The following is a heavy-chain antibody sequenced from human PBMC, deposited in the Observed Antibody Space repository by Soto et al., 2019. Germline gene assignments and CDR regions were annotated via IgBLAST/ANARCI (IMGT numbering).Heavy chain of an antibody. CDR3: ARNLGQQLFDY. V-gene: IGHV1-18*01. J-gene: IGHJ4*02. Sequence: QVQLVQSGAEVKKPGASVKVSCKASGYTFNSYGISWVRQAPGQGLEWMGWISAYNGNKKYAQKLQGRVTMTTDTTTSTAYRGRRSLRSDGTAGYYCARNLGQQLFDYWGQGTLVTVSS. CDR2: ISAYNGNK. D-gene: IGHD6-13*01. CDR1: GYTFNSYG.